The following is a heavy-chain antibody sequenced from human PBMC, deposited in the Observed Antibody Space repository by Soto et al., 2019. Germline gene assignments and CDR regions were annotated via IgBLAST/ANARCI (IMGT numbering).Heavy chain of an antibody. CDR3: ARAPTTVTTLGYYYYYYMDV. V-gene: IGHV3-74*01. J-gene: IGHJ6*03. CDR1: GFTFSSYW. Sequence: EVQLVETGGGLVQPGGSLRLSCAASGFTFSSYWMHWVRQAPGKGLVWVSRINSDGSSTSYADSVKGRFTISRDNAKNTLYLQMNSLRAEDTAVYYCARAPTTVTTLGYYYYYYMDVWGKGTTVTVSS. D-gene: IGHD4-17*01. CDR2: INSDGSST.